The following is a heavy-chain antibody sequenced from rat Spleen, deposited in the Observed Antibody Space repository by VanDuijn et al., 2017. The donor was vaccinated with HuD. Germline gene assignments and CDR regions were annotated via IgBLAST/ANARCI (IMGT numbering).Heavy chain of an antibody. CDR3: ARAPGNGYVMDA. J-gene: IGHJ4*01. Sequence: QVQLRESGPGLVQPSQTLSLTCTVSGFSLTSYHVTWVRQPPGKGLEWMGVIWTGGTTLYNSLLKSRLSISRDTSNNHIFLKMNSLQSEDTTTYYCARAPGNGYVMDAWGQGASVTVSS. CDR2: IWTGGTT. CDR1: GFSLTSYH. V-gene: IGHV2-43*01. D-gene: IGHD4-2*01.